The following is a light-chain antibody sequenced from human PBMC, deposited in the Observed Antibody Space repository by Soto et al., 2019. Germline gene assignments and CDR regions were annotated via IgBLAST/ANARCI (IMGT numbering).Light chain of an antibody. V-gene: IGKV1-39*01. CDR3: QQSQSTPLT. CDR1: QSFSSN. Sequence: DIQMTQSPSSLSASVGDTVTITCRASQSFSSNLNWYQQKPGKAPKLLIYEASTLQSGVPSRFSGSGSGTDFTLTISSLQPEDFSSYYCQQSQSTPLTFGGGTKVEIK. CDR2: EAS. J-gene: IGKJ4*01.